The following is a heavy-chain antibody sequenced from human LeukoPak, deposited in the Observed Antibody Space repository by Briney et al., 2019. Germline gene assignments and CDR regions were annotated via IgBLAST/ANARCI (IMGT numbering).Heavy chain of an antibody. CDR2: ISGSSGNT. V-gene: IGHV3-23*01. Sequence: PGGSLRLSCAASGFTVSSNYMNWVRQAPGKGLEWVSTISGSSGNTYYADSVKGRFTISRDNSKNTLYLQINSLRAEDTAVYYCAKDAPYYYDSSGYGGAFDIWGQGTMVTVSS. CDR1: GFTVSSNY. D-gene: IGHD3-22*01. J-gene: IGHJ3*02. CDR3: AKDAPYYYDSSGYGGAFDI.